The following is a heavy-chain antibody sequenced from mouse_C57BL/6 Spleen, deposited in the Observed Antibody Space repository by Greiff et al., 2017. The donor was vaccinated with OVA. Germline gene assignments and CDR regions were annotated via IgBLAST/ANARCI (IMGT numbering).Heavy chain of an antibody. CDR1: GYTFTSYW. CDR3: ARWGNLFAY. J-gene: IGHJ3*01. CDR2: IHPNSGST. Sequence: VQLQQPGAELVKPGASVKLSCKASGYTFTSYWMHWVKQRPGQGLEWIGMIHPNSGSTNYHEKFKSKATLTVDKSSSTAYMQLSSLTSEDSAVYYCARWGNLFAYWGQGTLVTVSA. V-gene: IGHV1-64*01. D-gene: IGHD2-1*01.